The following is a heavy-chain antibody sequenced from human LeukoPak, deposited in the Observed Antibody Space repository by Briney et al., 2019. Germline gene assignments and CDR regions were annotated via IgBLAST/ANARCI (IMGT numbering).Heavy chain of an antibody. Sequence: GGSLRLSCAASGFTFSNYAMTWVRQAPGKGLEWVSAMSGSGGKTYYADSVKVRFTISRDSSQNTLYLQMNNLRADDTAVYYCAKGKRVGAPYYFDSWGQGTPVTVSS. D-gene: IGHD1-26*01. CDR1: GFTFSNYA. V-gene: IGHV3-23*01. CDR3: AKGKRVGAPYYFDS. J-gene: IGHJ4*02. CDR2: MSGSGGKT.